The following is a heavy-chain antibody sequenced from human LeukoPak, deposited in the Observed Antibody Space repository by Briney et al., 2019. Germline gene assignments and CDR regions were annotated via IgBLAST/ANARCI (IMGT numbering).Heavy chain of an antibody. CDR2: ISWNSGSI. D-gene: IGHD6-19*01. J-gene: IGHJ4*02. CDR1: GFPFDDYA. Sequence: SLRLSCAASGFPFDDYAMHWVRQAPGKGLEWVSGISWNSGSIGYADSVKGRFTISRDNAKNSLYLQMNSLRAEDTALYYCAKDYGIAVAGSHVDYWGQGTLVTVSS. V-gene: IGHV3-9*01. CDR3: AKDYGIAVAGSHVDY.